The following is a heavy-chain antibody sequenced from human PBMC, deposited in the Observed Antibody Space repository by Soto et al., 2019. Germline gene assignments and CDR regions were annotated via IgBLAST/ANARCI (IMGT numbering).Heavy chain of an antibody. V-gene: IGHV3-23*01. J-gene: IGHJ6*02. CDR1: GFTFSSYA. Sequence: GGSLRLSCAASGFTFSSYAMSWVRQAPGKGLEWVSAISGSGGSTYYTDFVKGRFTISRDNSKNTLYLQMNSLRAEDTAVYYCAKHFVPPSDDSSGYYAPYYYYGMDVWGQGTTVTVSS. CDR3: AKHFVPPSDDSSGYYAPYYYYGMDV. D-gene: IGHD3-22*01. CDR2: ISGSGGST.